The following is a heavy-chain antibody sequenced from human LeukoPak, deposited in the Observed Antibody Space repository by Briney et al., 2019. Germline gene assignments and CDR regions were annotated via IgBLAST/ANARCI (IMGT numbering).Heavy chain of an antibody. CDR1: GGSISSYY. J-gene: IGHJ6*02. CDR3: ASIGGEPRYYDILTGYYDNYGMDV. CDR2: IYYSGST. D-gene: IGHD3-9*01. V-gene: IGHV4-59*08. Sequence: SETLSLTCTVSGGSISSYYWSWIRQPPGKGLEWIGYIYYSGSTNYNPSLKSRVTISVDTSKNQFSLKLSSVTAADTAVYYCASIGGEPRYYDILTGYYDNYGMDVWGQGTTVTVSS.